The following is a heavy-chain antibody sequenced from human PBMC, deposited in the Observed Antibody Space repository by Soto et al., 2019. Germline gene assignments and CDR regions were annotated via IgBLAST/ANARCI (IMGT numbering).Heavy chain of an antibody. CDR2: INSDGSST. D-gene: IGHD3-9*01. CDR1: GGPFSSYW. Sequence: GGSLRLSCAASGGPFSSYWMHWVRQAPGKGLVWVSRINSDGSSTSYADSVKSRFTISRDNAKNTLYLQMNSLRAEDTAVYYCARAGPVLRYFDWLLPIDYWGQGTLVTVSS. V-gene: IGHV3-74*01. J-gene: IGHJ4*02. CDR3: ARAGPVLRYFDWLLPIDY.